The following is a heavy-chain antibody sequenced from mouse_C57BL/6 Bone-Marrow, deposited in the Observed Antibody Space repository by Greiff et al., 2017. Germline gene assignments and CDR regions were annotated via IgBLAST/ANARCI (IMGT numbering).Heavy chain of an antibody. CDR2: IYPRSGTT. Sequence: QVQLQQSGAELARPGASVKLSCKASGYTFTSYGISWVKQRTGQGLEWIGEIYPRSGTTYYNEKFKGKATLTADKSSSTAYMELRSLTSEDAAVYFCARSHYAGAMDYWGQGTSVTVSS. CDR3: ARSHYAGAMDY. V-gene: IGHV1-81*01. CDR1: GYTFTSYG. D-gene: IGHD1-1*02. J-gene: IGHJ4*01.